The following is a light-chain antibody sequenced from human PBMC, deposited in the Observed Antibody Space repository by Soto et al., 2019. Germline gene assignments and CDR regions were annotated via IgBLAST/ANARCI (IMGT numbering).Light chain of an antibody. V-gene: IGKV1-39*01. CDR3: QQSYNTLLT. J-gene: IGKJ3*01. CDR1: QSLSNY. CDR2: AAS. Sequence: IQMTQSPSSLSASVGDRVTVTCRASQSLSNYLNWYQQKPGKAPKLLIYAASSLQSGVPSRFSGSGSGTDFTLTISSLQPEDFATYYCQQSYNTLLTFGPGTKVDIK.